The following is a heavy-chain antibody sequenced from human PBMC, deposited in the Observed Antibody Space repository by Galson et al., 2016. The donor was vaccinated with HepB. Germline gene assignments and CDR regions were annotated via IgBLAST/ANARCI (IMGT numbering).Heavy chain of an antibody. Sequence: SLRLSCAASGFTFFTCGIHWVRQAPGKGLEWVALIWYDGSNEYYADSVKGRFTISRDNPTKTLYLQMNSLRLDDTAVYFCARDGHGPDYELWSNYIYWGQGTLVTVSS. CDR1: GFTFFTCG. J-gene: IGHJ4*02. CDR3: ARDGHGPDYELWSNYIY. CDR2: IWYDGSNE. D-gene: IGHD3-3*01. V-gene: IGHV3-33*01.